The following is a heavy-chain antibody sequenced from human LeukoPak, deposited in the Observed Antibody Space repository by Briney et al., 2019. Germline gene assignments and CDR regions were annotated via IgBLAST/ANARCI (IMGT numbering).Heavy chain of an antibody. CDR1: GFTFSGHY. D-gene: IGHD1-26*01. CDR3: ARTSGSYSGGAFDI. J-gene: IGHJ3*02. Sequence: GGSLRLSCAASGFTFSGHYMDWVRQAPGQGQEWVGRTRNKANSYTTEYAASVGGRFTFSRDDSKNSLSLQMNSLKTEDTAMYYCARTSGSYSGGAFDIWGQGTMVTVST. CDR2: TRNKANSYTT. V-gene: IGHV3-72*01.